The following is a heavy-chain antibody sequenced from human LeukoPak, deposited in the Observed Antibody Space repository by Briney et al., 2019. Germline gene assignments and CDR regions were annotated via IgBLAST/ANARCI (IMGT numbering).Heavy chain of an antibody. D-gene: IGHD2-2*02. J-gene: IGHJ6*02. CDR3: AKAPLGYCSSTSCYRVYSHYYGMDV. V-gene: IGHV3-23*01. Sequence: PGGSLRLSCAASGFTFSSYAMSWVRQAPGKGLEWVSAISGSGGSTYYADSVKGRFTISRDNSKNTLYLQMNSLRAEDTTVYYCAKAPLGYCSSTSCYRVYSHYYGMDVWGQGTTVTVSS. CDR2: ISGSGGST. CDR1: GFTFSSYA.